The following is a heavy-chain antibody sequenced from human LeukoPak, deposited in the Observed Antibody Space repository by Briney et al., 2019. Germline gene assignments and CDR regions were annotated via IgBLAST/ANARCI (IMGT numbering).Heavy chain of an antibody. CDR1: GGSINGYY. CDR3: ARDRSSSYTRDWFDP. Sequence: SETLSLTCTVSGGSINGYYWRWIREPAGKGLECIGHIYNSESIKYNPSLKSRVTMTIDTSKTQFSLKLNSVTAADTAVYYCARDRSSSYTRDWFDPWGQGALVTVSS. J-gene: IGHJ5*02. D-gene: IGHD6-13*01. V-gene: IGHV4-4*07. CDR2: IYNSESI.